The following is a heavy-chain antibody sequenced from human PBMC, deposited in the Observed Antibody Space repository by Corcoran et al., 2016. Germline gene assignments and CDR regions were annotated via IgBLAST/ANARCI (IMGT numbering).Heavy chain of an antibody. D-gene: IGHD3-10*01. CDR3: ARDGYYGGALDI. J-gene: IGHJ3*02. CDR2: IYPNSGGT. V-gene: IGHV1-2*02. Sequence: QEQLVQSGAEVKKPGASVKVSCKASGYTFTGYYMHWVRQAPGQGLEWMGWIYPNSGGTNYAQKFQGRVTMSRDTSTSTAYMELSRLRSDDTAVYYCARDGYYGGALDIWGQGTLVAVSS. CDR1: GYTFTGYY.